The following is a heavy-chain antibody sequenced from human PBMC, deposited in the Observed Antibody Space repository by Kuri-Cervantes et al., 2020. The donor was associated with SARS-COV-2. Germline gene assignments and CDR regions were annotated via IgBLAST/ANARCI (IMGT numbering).Heavy chain of an antibody. J-gene: IGHJ5*02. CDR1: GGAISAYD. Sequence: GTVLGGAISAYDWSWIAQPPGKGLEWIGYIYYSGVTTYTPSLKSRVTISVDTSKKQFSLKLSSVTAADTAVYYCARHSDYSSTLLRFLDPQWGFDPWGQGTLVTVSS. CDR3: ARHSDYSSTLLRFLDPQWGFDP. V-gene: IGHV4-59*08. CDR2: IYYSGVT. D-gene: IGHD3-3*01.